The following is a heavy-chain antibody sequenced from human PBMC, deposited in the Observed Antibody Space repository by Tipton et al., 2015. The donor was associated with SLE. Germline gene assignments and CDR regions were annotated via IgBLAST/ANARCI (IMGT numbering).Heavy chain of an antibody. CDR1: GFTFSSYA. CDR2: ISGSGGST. D-gene: IGHD3-10*01. CDR3: AKGALLLWFGEPSPGNY. J-gene: IGHJ4*02. Sequence: GSLRLSCAASGFTFSSYAMSWVRQAPGKGLEWVSAISGSGGSTYYADSVKGRFTISRDNSKNTLYLQMNSLRAEDTAVYYCAKGALLLWFGEPSPGNYWGQGTLVTVSS. V-gene: IGHV3-23*01.